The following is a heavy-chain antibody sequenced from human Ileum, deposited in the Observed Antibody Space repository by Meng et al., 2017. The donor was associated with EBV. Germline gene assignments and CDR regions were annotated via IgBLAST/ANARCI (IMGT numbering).Heavy chain of an antibody. Sequence: QAQLGEAGGEVKKPGASVKVPCKASGYTFTNYGITWVRQAPGQGLEWMGWISAYNGNTNYAQTLQGRVTMTTDTSTSTAYMELGILRSDDTAVYYCARVEVGITSGDYWGQGTLVTVSS. J-gene: IGHJ4*02. D-gene: IGHD1-26*01. CDR2: ISAYNGNT. V-gene: IGHV1-18*01. CDR3: ARVEVGITSGDY. CDR1: GYTFTNYG.